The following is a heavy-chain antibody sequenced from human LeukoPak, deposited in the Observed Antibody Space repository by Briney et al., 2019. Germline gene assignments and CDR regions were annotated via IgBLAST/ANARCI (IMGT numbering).Heavy chain of an antibody. V-gene: IGHV1-24*01. CDR1: GYTLTELS. CDR2: FDPEDGET. Sequence: ASVKVSCKVSGYTLTELSMHWVRQAPGKGLEWMGGFDPEDGETIYAQKFQGRVTMTEDTSTDTAYMELSSLRSGDTAVYYCATVPAATPFNWFDPWGQGTLVTVSS. CDR3: ATVPAATPFNWFDP. D-gene: IGHD2-2*01. J-gene: IGHJ5*02.